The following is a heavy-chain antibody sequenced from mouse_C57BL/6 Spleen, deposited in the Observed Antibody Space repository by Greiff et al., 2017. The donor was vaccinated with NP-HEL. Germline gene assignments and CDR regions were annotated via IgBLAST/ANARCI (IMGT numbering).Heavy chain of an antibody. CDR1: GYTFTSYW. D-gene: IGHD2-3*01. Sequence: QVQLQQPGTELVKPGASVKLSCKASGYTFTSYWMHWVKQRPGQGLEWIGNINPSNGGTHYNEKFKSKATLTVDKSSSTAYMQLSSLTSEDSAVYCCARSAEGYYAWFAYWGQGTLVTVSA. J-gene: IGHJ3*01. V-gene: IGHV1-53*01. CDR3: ARSAEGYYAWFAY. CDR2: INPSNGGT.